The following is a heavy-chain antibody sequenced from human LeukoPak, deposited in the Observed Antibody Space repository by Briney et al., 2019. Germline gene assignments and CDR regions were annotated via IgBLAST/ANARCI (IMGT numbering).Heavy chain of an antibody. D-gene: IGHD2-2*01. V-gene: IGHV4-61*09. J-gene: IGHJ6*03. CDR2: MYTTGST. Sequence: PSETLSLTCTVSGGSIRSGSYYWSWIRRPAGKGLEWIGHMYTTGSTNYNPSLKSRVTISIDTSKNHFSLNLSSVTAADTAVYYCARGLVVPAATNSYFLDVWGKGTTVTVSS. CDR1: GGSIRSGSYY. CDR3: ARGLVVPAATNSYFLDV.